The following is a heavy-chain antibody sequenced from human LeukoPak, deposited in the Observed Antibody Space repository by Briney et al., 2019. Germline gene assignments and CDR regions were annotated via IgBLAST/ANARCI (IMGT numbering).Heavy chain of an antibody. J-gene: IGHJ4*02. V-gene: IGHV3-23*01. CDR1: GFTFTSYA. D-gene: IGHD2-8*01. CDR2: ISGSGGST. CDR3: AKAHGGSYHSGID. Sequence: GGSLRLSCAASGFTFTSYAMNWVRQAPGKGLEWASGISGSGGSTYYADSVKGRFSISRDNSTNTLYLQLNSLRVEDTAEYYCAKAHGGSYHSGIDWGQGTLVIVSS.